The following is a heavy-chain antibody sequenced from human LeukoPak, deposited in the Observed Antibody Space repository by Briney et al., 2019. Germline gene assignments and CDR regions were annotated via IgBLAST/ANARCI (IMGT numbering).Heavy chain of an antibody. V-gene: IGHV1-3*01. CDR2: INAGNGNT. CDR1: GYTFTSYA. Sequence: GASVKVSCKASGYTFTSYAMHWVRQAPGQRPEWMGWINAGNGNTKYSQKFQGRVTITRDASASTAYMELSSLRSEDTAVYYCARDRYSSGWYNLDYWGQGTLVTVSS. J-gene: IGHJ4*02. CDR3: ARDRYSSGWYNLDY. D-gene: IGHD6-19*01.